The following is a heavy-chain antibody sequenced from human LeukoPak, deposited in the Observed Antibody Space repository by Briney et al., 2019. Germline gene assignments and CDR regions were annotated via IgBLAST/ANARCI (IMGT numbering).Heavy chain of an antibody. CDR1: GFTFSDYS. CDR3: ARDGGSGYYGSDV. CDR2: ISNSRSTI. V-gene: IGHV3-48*01. Sequence: PGGSLRLSCAASGFTFSDYSMNWLRQAPGKGLEWISYISNSRSTIYYADSVKGRFTISRENAKKSLYMQMNSLRAEETAVYYCARDGGSGYYGSDVWGKGTTVTISS. D-gene: IGHD2-15*01. J-gene: IGHJ6*04.